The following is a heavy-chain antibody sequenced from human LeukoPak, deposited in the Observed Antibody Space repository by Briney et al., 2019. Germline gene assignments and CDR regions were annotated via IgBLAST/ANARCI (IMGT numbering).Heavy chain of an antibody. Sequence: ASVKASCKASGYTFTRDAIHWVRQAPGQRLEWMGWVNAGNGNTKYSQKFQGRVTITRDTSASTAYMELSSLRSEDTAMYYCARESPCSGGGCHTRLDYWGQGTLVTVSS. J-gene: IGHJ4*02. D-gene: IGHD2-15*01. CDR1: GYTFTRDA. CDR2: VNAGNGNT. CDR3: ARESPCSGGGCHTRLDY. V-gene: IGHV1-3*01.